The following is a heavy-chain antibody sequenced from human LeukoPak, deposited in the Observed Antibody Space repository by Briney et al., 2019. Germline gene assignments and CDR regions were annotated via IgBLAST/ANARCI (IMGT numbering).Heavy chain of an antibody. D-gene: IGHD3-10*01. CDR2: IYYTGST. Sequence: SETLSLTCTVSGGSMSSYYWSWIRQPPGKGLEWIGYIYYTGSTNYNPSLKSRVTTSVDMSKNQFSLKLSSVTAADTAVYYCARGARGRFGELFYAFWGQGTLVTVSS. V-gene: IGHV4-59*01. CDR1: GGSMSSYY. CDR3: ARGARGRFGELFYAF. J-gene: IGHJ4*02.